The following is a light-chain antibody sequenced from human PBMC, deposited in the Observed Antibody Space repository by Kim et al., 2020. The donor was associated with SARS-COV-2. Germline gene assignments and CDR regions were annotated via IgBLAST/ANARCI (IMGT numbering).Light chain of an antibody. V-gene: IGLV1-44*01. J-gene: IGLJ3*02. CDR2: SNN. CDR3: AVWDDSLNGWV. Sequence: GQRVTMSCSGGSSNIGSNIVNWYHHHPGTAPKLLIFSNNQRPSGVLDRFSGSKSGTSASLAISGLQSEDDGDYYCAVWDDSLNGWVFGGGTQLTVL. CDR1: SSNIGSNI.